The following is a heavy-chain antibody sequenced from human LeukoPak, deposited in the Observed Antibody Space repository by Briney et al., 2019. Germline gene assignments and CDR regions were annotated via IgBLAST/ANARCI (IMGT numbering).Heavy chain of an antibody. J-gene: IGHJ4*02. CDR1: GFTFSSYS. D-gene: IGHD6-13*01. CDR2: ISSSSSYI. V-gene: IGHV3-21*01. Sequence: GGSLRLSCAASGFTFSSYSMNWVRQAPGERLEWVSSISSSSSYIYYADSVKGRFTISRDNAKNSLYLQMNSLRAEDTAVYYCARGLGHSSSWGFFDYWGQGTLVTVSS. CDR3: ARGLGHSSSWGFFDY.